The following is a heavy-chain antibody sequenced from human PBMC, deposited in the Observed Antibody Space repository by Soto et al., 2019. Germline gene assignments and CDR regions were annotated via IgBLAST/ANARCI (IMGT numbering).Heavy chain of an antibody. CDR1: GGSISSGDYH. D-gene: IGHD3-3*01. Sequence: QVQLQESGPGLVKPSQTLSLTCTVSGGSISSGDYHWSWIRQPPGKGLEWIGFVYYPGNTYYNPSLKSRVTISVDTSKNQFSMKLSSVTAADPAVYYGVRSDFWSGYYTDYWGQGTLVTVS. J-gene: IGHJ4*02. V-gene: IGHV4-30-4*08. CDR3: VRSDFWSGYYTDY. CDR2: VYYPGNT.